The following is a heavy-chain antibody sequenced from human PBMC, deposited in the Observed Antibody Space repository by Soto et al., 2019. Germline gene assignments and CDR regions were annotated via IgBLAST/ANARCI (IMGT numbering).Heavy chain of an antibody. CDR2: IHHSGST. J-gene: IGHJ4*02. Sequence: SETLSLTCAVSGGSITSSTKWWSWVRQPPGKGLEWIGEIHHSGSTYYNPSLKSRVTISVDTSKNQFSLKLSSVTAADTAVYYCARSMTTVVTLDYWGQGTLVTVSS. CDR1: GGSITSSTKW. D-gene: IGHD4-17*01. V-gene: IGHV4-39*01. CDR3: ARSMTTVVTLDY.